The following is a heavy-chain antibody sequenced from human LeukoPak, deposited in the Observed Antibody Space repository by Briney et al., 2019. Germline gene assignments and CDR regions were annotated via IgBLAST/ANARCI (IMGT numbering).Heavy chain of an antibody. V-gene: IGHV4-59*08. Sequence: SETLSLTCTVSGGSISSYYWSWIRQPPGKGLEWIGYIYYSGSTNYNPSLKGRVTISVDTSKNQFSLRLSSVTAADTAVYYCARLYDYLDSWGQGTLVTVSS. J-gene: IGHJ4*02. CDR3: ARLYDYLDS. D-gene: IGHD2/OR15-2a*01. CDR1: GGSISSYY. CDR2: IYYSGST.